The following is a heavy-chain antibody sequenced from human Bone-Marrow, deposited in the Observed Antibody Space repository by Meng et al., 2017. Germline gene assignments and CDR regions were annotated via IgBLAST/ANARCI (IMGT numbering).Heavy chain of an antibody. J-gene: IGHJ4*02. Sequence: QLHLQESGPGLVKPSETLSLTCTCAGGSISDRSYYWGWIRQPPGKGLEWIGSIYYFGDTFYSPSLRSRVTISVDTSKNQFSLKLSSVTAADTAVFYCARHKGNSYGYLYFDYWGQGILVTVSS. CDR1: GGSISDRSYY. V-gene: IGHV4-39*01. D-gene: IGHD5-18*01. CDR3: ARHKGNSYGYLYFDY. CDR2: IYYFGDT.